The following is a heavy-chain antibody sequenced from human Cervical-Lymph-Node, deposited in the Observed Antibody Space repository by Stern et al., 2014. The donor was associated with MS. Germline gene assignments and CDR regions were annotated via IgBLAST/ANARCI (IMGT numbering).Heavy chain of an antibody. Sequence: VQLVESGAEVKKTGSSVKVSCKASGYTFTYRYLHWVRQAPGQALEWMGWITPFKGNTNYAQKFQDRVTITRDRSMSTAYMELSSLRSEDTAMYYCASTIAAAGPYFDYWGQGTLVTVSS. CDR2: ITPFKGNT. V-gene: IGHV1-45*02. CDR3: ASTIAAAGPYFDY. J-gene: IGHJ4*02. D-gene: IGHD6-13*01. CDR1: GYTFTYRY.